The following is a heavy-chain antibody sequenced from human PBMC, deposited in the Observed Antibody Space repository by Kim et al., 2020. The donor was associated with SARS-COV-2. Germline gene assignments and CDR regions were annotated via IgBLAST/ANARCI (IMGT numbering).Heavy chain of an antibody. D-gene: IGHD6-13*01. Sequence: VSVKSRITINPDTSKNQFSLQLNSVTPEDTAVYYCAREQQPRPLNWYFDLWGRGTLVTVSS. J-gene: IGHJ2*01. V-gene: IGHV6-1*01. CDR3: AREQQPRPLNWYFDL.